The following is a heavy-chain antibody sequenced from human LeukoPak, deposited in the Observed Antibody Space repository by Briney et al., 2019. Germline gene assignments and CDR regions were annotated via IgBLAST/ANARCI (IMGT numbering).Heavy chain of an antibody. CDR1: GYSFTDYY. V-gene: IGHV1-2*02. Sequence: SSVKVSCKGTGYSFTDYYSYWLGQAPGQGREWVGWVNTNSGGTQNVKKFQGRVSMTRNTSSSTAYMELSRLTSDDAAIYYCARMQIAGSRLHLLDPWGQGTLVTVSS. CDR2: VNTNSGGT. J-gene: IGHJ5*02. D-gene: IGHD2-21*01. CDR3: ARMQIAGSRLHLLDP.